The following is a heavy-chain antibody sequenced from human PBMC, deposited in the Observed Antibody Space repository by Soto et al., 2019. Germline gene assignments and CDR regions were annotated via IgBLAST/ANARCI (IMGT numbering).Heavy chain of an antibody. CDR2: INHSGST. CDR1: GGSFSGYY. D-gene: IGHD3-10*01. Sequence: SETLSLTCAVYGGSFSGYYWSWIRQPPGKGLEWIGEINHSGSTNYNPSLKSRVTISVDTSKNQFSLKLSSVTAADTAVYYCARGNGPAKYYYGPGMHSHYYYYYGMDVWGQGTTVT. CDR3: ARGNGPAKYYYGPGMHSHYYYYYGMDV. J-gene: IGHJ6*02. V-gene: IGHV4-34*01.